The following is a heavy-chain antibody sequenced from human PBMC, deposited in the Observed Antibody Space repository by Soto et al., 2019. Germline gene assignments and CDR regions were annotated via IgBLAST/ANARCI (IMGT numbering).Heavy chain of an antibody. V-gene: IGHV4-59*01. CDR2: IYDSGST. CDR1: GDSITSYF. CDR3: APSRSAIAGDPLDI. Sequence: QVQLQESGPGLVKPSETLSLTCNVSGDSITSYFRNWIRQPPGKGLEWIGCIYDSGSTNYNPSLKGRVTLSQDKATNHFSLEVTSVTAADTAVYYCAPSRSAIAGDPLDIWSQATKVTLSP. D-gene: IGHD2-2*01. J-gene: IGHJ3*02.